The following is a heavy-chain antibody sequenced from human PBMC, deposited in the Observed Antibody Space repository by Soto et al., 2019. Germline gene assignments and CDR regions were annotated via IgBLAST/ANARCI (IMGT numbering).Heavy chain of an antibody. D-gene: IGHD1-1*01. CDR2: IYATGTT. V-gene: IGHV4-4*07. CDR3: VRDGTKTLRDGFDP. Sequence: SETLSLTCTVSGASISGFYWSWIRKSPGKGLEWIGRIYATGTTDYNPSLKSRVMMSVDTSKKQFSLKLRSVTAADTAVYYCVRDGTKTLRDGFDPWGQGISVTVSS. J-gene: IGHJ5*02. CDR1: GASISGFY.